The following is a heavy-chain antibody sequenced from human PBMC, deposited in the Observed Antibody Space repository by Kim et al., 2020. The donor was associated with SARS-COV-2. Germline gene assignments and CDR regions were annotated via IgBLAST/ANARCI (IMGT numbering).Heavy chain of an antibody. V-gene: IGHV3-49*04. D-gene: IGHD5-12*01. CDR3: CVDNCGNDALNI. Sequence: GGSLRLSCKASGFSLGGYALSWVRQAPGKGMEWVGFIRGKGYGGTTDYAASVEGRFTISRDDSKNIAYLLMNSLKTEYTAVYYWCVDNCGNDALNIWG. CDR2: IRGKGYGGTT. CDR1: GFSLGGYA. J-gene: IGHJ3*02.